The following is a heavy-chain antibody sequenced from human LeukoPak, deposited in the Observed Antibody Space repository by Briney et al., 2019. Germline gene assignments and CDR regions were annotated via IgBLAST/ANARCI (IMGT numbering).Heavy chain of an antibody. J-gene: IGHJ3*02. CDR3: AKALYNDDTFDI. CDR1: GFTFSTYG. Sequence: PGRSLRLSCAASGFTFSTYGMHWVRLAPGKGLEWVALISYGGSNKYYADSVKGRFTISRDNSKSTLFLQMNSLRAEDTAVYYCAKALYNDDTFDIWGQGTMVTVSS. D-gene: IGHD1-14*01. V-gene: IGHV3-30*18. CDR2: ISYGGSNK.